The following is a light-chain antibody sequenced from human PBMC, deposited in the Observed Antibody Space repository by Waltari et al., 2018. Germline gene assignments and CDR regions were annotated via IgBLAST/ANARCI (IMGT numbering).Light chain of an antibody. V-gene: IGKV3-15*01. J-gene: IGKJ2*01. Sequence: EIVVTQSPATLSVSPGDTATVSCRASQSVSTNLAWYQHKPGHAPRLLSHAASTRATAIPARFSGSGSGTEFTLTVSSLHSEDSAVYYCQQYNVWPHTFGQGTRLEIK. CDR1: QSVSTN. CDR3: QQYNVWPHT. CDR2: AAS.